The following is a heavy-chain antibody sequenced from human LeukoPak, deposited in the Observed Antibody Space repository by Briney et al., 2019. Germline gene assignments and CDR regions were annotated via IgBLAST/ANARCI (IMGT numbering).Heavy chain of an antibody. CDR2: ISGSGGST. CDR3: AKESILRQYNWFDP. Sequence: GGSLRLSCAASGFTFSGYAMSWVRQAPGNGLEGVSAISGSGGSTYYADSVKGRFTISRDNSKNTLYLQMNSLRAEDTAVYYCAKESILRQYNWFDPWGQGTLVTVSS. J-gene: IGHJ5*02. CDR1: GFTFSGYA. D-gene: IGHD3-9*01. V-gene: IGHV3-23*01.